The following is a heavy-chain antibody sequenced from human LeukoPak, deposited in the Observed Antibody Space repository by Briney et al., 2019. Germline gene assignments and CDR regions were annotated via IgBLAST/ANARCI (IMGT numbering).Heavy chain of an antibody. CDR1: GFTFSSYA. CDR2: ISGSGGST. V-gene: IGHV3-23*01. CDR3: ANEPRSMGIIMIVVVDDAFDI. Sequence: GGSLRLSCAASGFTFSSYAMSWVRQAPGKGLEWDSAISGSGGSTYYADSVKGRFTISRDNSKNTLYLQMNSLRAEDTAVYYCANEPRSMGIIMIVVVDDAFDIWGQGTMVTVSS. D-gene: IGHD3-22*01. J-gene: IGHJ3*02.